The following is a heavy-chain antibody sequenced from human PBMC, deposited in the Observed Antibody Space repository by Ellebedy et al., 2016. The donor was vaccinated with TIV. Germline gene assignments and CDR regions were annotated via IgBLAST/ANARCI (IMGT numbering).Heavy chain of an antibody. D-gene: IGHD6-13*01. Sequence: GESLKISCKGSGYSFTSYWIGWVRQMPGKGLEWIAIIHPPDSDTRYSPSFQGQVTISADKSISTAYLQWSSLKASDTAMYYCARPAITADGFDYWGQGTLVTVSS. J-gene: IGHJ4*02. CDR3: ARPAITADGFDY. CDR1: GYSFTSYW. V-gene: IGHV5-51*01. CDR2: IHPPDSDT.